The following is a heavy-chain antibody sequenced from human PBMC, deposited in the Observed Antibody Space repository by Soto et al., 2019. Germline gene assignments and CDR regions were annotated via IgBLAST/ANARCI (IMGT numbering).Heavy chain of an antibody. J-gene: IGHJ6*02. Sequence: PGGSLRLSCAASGFTFSSYGMHWVRQAPGKGLEWVAVISYDGSNKYYADSVKGRFTISRDNSKNTLYLQMNSLRAEDTAVYYCAKAQYYYGSGSSTYYYYGMDVWGQGATVTVSS. CDR2: ISYDGSNK. V-gene: IGHV3-30*18. CDR3: AKAQYYYGSGSSTYYYYGMDV. CDR1: GFTFSSYG. D-gene: IGHD3-10*01.